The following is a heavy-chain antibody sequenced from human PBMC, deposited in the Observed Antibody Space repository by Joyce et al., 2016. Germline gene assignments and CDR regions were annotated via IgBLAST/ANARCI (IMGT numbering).Heavy chain of an antibody. CDR3: ARSTGGSYLFGMDV. V-gene: IGHV4-61*02. J-gene: IGHJ6*02. Sequence: QVQLQESGPGLVKPSQTMTLTCTVPGASATSGSFYWSWIRQPAGKGLEWIGRFYTTGRTSYESSLKSRFTMALDTSKNQVSLKLNSVTAADTAVYYGARSTGGSYLFGMDVWGQGTTVTVSS. D-gene: IGHD1-26*01. CDR2: FYTTGRT. CDR1: GASATSGSFY.